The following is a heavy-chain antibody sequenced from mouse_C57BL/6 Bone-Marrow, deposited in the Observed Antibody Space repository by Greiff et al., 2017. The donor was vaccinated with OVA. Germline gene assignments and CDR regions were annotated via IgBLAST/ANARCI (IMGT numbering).Heavy chain of an antibody. CDR2: IDPETGGT. J-gene: IGHJ1*03. CDR1: GYTFTDYE. Sequence: VQLQQSGAELVRPGASVTLSCKASGYTFTDYEMHWVKQTPVHGLEWIGAIDPETGGTAYNQKFKGKAILTADKSSSTAYMELRSLTSEDSAVYYCTIVITTVVAPYRYFDVWGTGTTVTVSS. CDR3: TIVITTVVAPYRYFDV. D-gene: IGHD1-1*01. V-gene: IGHV1-15*01.